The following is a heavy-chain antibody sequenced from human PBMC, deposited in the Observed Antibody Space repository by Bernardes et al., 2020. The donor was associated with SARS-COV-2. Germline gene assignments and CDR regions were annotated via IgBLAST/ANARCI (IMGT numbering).Heavy chain of an antibody. D-gene: IGHD2-15*01. CDR3: ASSHSPGCGDSCRY. Sequence: GGSLRLSCAASGFTFSYYSMSWIRQAPGKGLEWVSTISCSGRPRYYADSVKGRFTISRDDAKNSLYLQMNSLRAEDTAVYYCASSHSPGCGDSCRYCGQGTLVTVSS. V-gene: IGHV3-11*01. J-gene: IGHJ4*02. CDR1: GFTFSYYS. CDR2: ISCSGRPR.